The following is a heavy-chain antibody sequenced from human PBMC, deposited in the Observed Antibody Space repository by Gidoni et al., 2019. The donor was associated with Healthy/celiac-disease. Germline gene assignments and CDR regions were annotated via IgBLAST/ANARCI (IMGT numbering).Heavy chain of an antibody. Sequence: EVQLVESGGGLVQPGRSLRLSCAASGFTFDDYAMHWVRQAPGKGLEWVSGISWNSGSIGYADSVKGRFTISRDNAKNSLYLQMNSLRAEDTALYYCAKDRDGYNNALGYWGQGTLVTVSS. D-gene: IGHD5-12*01. CDR2: ISWNSGSI. J-gene: IGHJ4*02. CDR3: AKDRDGYNNALGY. CDR1: GFTFDDYA. V-gene: IGHV3-9*01.